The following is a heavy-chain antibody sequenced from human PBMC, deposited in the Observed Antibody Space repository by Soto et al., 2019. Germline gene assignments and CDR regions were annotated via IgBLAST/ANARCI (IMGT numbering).Heavy chain of an antibody. J-gene: IGHJ3*02. CDR1: GDSVSSNSAA. D-gene: IGHD2-15*01. CDR2: TYYRSKWYN. V-gene: IGHV6-1*01. CDR3: ARYLGYCSGGSCYPPPDAFDI. Sequence: SQTLSLTCAISGDSVSSNSAAWNWIRQSPSRGLEWLGRTYYRSKWYNDCAVSVKSRITINPDTSKNQFSLQLNSVTPEDTAVYYCARYLGYCSGGSCYPPPDAFDIWGQGTIVTVS.